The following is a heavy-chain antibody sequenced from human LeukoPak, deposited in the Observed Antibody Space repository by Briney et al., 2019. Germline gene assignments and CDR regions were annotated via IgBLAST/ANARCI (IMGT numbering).Heavy chain of an antibody. CDR2: INHSGST. D-gene: IGHD3-9*01. CDR3: ARQGPGVDQLRYFDWLLRTTVHYYMDV. J-gene: IGHJ6*03. V-gene: IGHV4-34*01. CDR1: GGSFSGYY. Sequence: SETLSLTCAVYGGSFSGYYWSWIRQPPGKGLEWIGEINHSGSTNYNPSLKSRVTISVDTSKNQFSLKLSSVTAADTAVYYCARQGPGVDQLRYFDWLLRTTVHYYMDVWGKGTTVTISS.